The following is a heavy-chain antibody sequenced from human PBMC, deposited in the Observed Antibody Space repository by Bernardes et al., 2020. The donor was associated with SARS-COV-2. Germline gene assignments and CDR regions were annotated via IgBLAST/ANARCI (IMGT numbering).Heavy chain of an antibody. CDR2: ITSSSSYK. V-gene: IGHV3-21*01. Sequence: GGSLRLSCAASAFTFSSYAMSWVRQAPGKGLEWVSSITSSSSYKYYADSVKGRFTISRDNAKNSLYLQMNSLRAEDTAVYFCARESDGNYVFDYWGQGTLVTVSS. CDR3: ARESDGNYVFDY. CDR1: AFTFSSYA. D-gene: IGHD1-7*01. J-gene: IGHJ4*02.